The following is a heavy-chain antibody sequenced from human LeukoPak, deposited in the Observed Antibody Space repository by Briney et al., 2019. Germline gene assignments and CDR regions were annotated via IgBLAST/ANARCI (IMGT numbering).Heavy chain of an antibody. D-gene: IGHD3-9*01. Sequence: GGSLKISCKGSGYSFTTYWIGWVRQMPGKGLEWMGIIYPGDSDTRYSPSFQGQVTISADKSISTAYLQWSSLKASDTAMYYCARLGGYDILTGDAFNIWGQGTMVTVSS. CDR2: IYPGDSDT. V-gene: IGHV5-51*01. CDR1: GYSFTTYW. CDR3: ARLGGYDILTGDAFNI. J-gene: IGHJ3*02.